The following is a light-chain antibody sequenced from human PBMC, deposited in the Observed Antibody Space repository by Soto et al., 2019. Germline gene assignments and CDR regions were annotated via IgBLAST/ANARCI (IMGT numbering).Light chain of an antibody. V-gene: IGKV1-5*03. Sequence: DIPMTPSPSTLSASVGDRVTITCPASQSINSWLAWFQQKPGKAPKLLIYKATSVESGVPSRFSGSRYETSFTLTISRLQPDDCATYFWEQYNIYSWTFGQGTKVEI. CDR3: EQYNIYSWT. CDR1: QSINSW. CDR2: KAT. J-gene: IGKJ1*01.